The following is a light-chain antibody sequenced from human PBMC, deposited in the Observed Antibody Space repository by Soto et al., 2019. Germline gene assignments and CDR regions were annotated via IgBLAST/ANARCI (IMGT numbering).Light chain of an antibody. CDR1: QSVSSSY. V-gene: IGKV3-20*01. CDR2: AAS. J-gene: IGKJ1*01. Sequence: EIVLTQSPGTLSLSPGERATLSCRASQSVSSSYLAWYQQKPGQAPRLFIYAASIRATGIPDRFSGSGSGTDFTLTISRLEPEDFAVYYCQQYGRSPRTFGRGTKVDIK. CDR3: QQYGRSPRT.